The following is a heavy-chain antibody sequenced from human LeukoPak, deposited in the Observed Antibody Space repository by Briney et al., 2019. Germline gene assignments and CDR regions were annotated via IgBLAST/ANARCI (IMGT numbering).Heavy chain of an antibody. CDR3: ARDSFDSGSSPSDF. Sequence: PGGSLRLSCAASGFTFGTYAVSWVRQPPGKGLEWVSSIDSSSGYISYADSVKGRFTISRDNARNSLFLQMSSLRDDDTAVYYCARDSFDSGSSPSDFWGQGTLVTVSS. CDR2: IDSSSGYI. CDR1: GFTFGTYA. D-gene: IGHD3-9*01. V-gene: IGHV3-21*01. J-gene: IGHJ4*02.